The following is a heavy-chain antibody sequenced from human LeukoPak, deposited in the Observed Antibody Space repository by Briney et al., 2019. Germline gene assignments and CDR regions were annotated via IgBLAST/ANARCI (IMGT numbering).Heavy chain of an antibody. CDR1: GFTFSSYG. V-gene: IGHV3-30*02. CDR2: IRYDGSNK. D-gene: IGHD6-19*01. CDR3: AKNPGQYSSGTAFDY. Sequence: AGGSLRLSCAASGFTFSSYGMHWVRQAPGKGLEWVAFIRYDGSNKYYADSVKGRFAISRDNSKNTLYLQMNSLRAEDTAVYYCAKNPGQYSSGTAFDYWGQGTLVTVSS. J-gene: IGHJ4*02.